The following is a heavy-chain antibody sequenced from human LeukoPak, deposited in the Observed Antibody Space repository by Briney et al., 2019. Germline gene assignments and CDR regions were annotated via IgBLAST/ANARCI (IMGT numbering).Heavy chain of an antibody. D-gene: IGHD3-22*01. CDR2: IIPIFGTA. V-gene: IGHV1-69*05. CDR1: GGTFSSYA. CDR3: AATSYRYYYDSSGPRGFDP. Sequence: ASAKVSCKASGGTFSSYAISWVRQAPGQGLEWMGGIIPIFGTANYAQKFQGRVTITTDESTSTAYMGLSSLRSEDTAVYYCAATSYRYYYDSSGPRGFDPWGQGTLVTVSS. J-gene: IGHJ5*02.